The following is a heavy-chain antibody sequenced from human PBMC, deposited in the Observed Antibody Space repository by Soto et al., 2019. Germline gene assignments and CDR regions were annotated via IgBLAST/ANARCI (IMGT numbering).Heavy chain of an antibody. CDR1: GFTFSTYG. CDR3: MRDRYSSGWYEDD. J-gene: IGHJ4*02. CDR2: ISSSSNTM. D-gene: IGHD6-19*01. Sequence: EVQLLESGGGLVQPGGSLRLSCAASGFTFSTYGMSWVRQAPGKGLVWISYISSSSNTMYHGDSVKGRFTISRDNAKNSRYLQMHSLRDEDPAVYYGMRDRYSSGWYEDDWGQGTLVTVST. V-gene: IGHV3-48*02.